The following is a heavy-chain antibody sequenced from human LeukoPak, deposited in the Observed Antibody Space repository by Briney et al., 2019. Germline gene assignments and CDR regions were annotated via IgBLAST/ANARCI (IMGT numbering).Heavy chain of an antibody. D-gene: IGHD2-2*01. J-gene: IGHJ4*02. CDR1: GGSISSYY. V-gene: IGHV4-59*01. CDR2: IYYSGST. Sequence: PSETLSLTCAVSGGSISSYYWSWIRQPPGKGLEWIGYIYYSGSTNYNPSLKSRVTISVDTSKNQFSLKLSSVTAADTAVYYCARDRGIYSSSYLPGNWGQGTLVTVSS. CDR3: ARDRGIYSSSYLPGN.